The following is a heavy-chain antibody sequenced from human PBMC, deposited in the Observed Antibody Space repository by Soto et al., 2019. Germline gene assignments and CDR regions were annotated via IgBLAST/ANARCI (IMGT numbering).Heavy chain of an antibody. Sequence: EVQLVESGGGLVKPGGSLRLSCAASGFTFSSYSMNWVRQAPGMGLEWVSSISSSSSYIYYADSVKGRFTISRDNAKNSLYLQMNSLRAEDTAVYYCARFGGIVGAKDALDIWGQGTMVTVSS. CDR1: GFTFSSYS. V-gene: IGHV3-21*01. D-gene: IGHD1-26*01. CDR2: ISSSSSYI. CDR3: ARFGGIVGAKDALDI. J-gene: IGHJ3*02.